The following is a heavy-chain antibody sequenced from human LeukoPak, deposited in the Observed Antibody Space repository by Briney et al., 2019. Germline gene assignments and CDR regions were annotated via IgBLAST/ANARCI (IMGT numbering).Heavy chain of an antibody. J-gene: IGHJ4*02. Sequence: SETLSLTCTVSGGSISGYYWSWIRQPPGKGLEWIGYIYSSGSTNYNPSLKSRVTISLDTSKNQFFLKLTSVTAADTAIYYCATRLDTTWNFFDYWGQGTLVTVSS. CDR2: IYSSGST. CDR3: ATRLDTTWNFFDY. V-gene: IGHV4-59*01. CDR1: GGSISGYY. D-gene: IGHD5-18*01.